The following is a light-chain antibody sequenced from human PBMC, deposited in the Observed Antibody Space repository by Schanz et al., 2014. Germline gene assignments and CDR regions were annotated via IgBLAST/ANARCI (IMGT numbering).Light chain of an antibody. J-gene: IGLJ2*01. CDR2: EVS. CDR3: SSFRYSATQYGTQ. CDR1: SSDVGSYNL. V-gene: IGLV2-14*02. Sequence: QSALTQPASVSGSPGQSITISCTGTSSDVGSYNLVSWYQQHPGKAPKLMIYEVSQWPSGVSDRFSGSKSGNTASLTISGLQPDDEADYYCSSFRYSATQYGTQFGGGTKLTVL.